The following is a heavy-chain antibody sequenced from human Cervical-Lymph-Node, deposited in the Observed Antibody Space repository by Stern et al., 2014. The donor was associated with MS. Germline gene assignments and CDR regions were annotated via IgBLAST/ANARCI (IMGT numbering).Heavy chain of an antibody. V-gene: IGHV3-21*01. CDR1: GFTFSSYS. Sequence: EVQLEESGGGLVKPGGSLRLSCAASGFTFSSYSMNWVPQAPGKGLEWISSISSNSSYIYYADSVKGRFTISRDNAKNSLYLQMNSLRAEDTAVYYCARDTRFYXXXXWGQGTTVTVSS. D-gene: IGHD2/OR15-2a*01. CDR2: ISSNSSYI. CDR3: ARDTRFYXXXX. J-gene: IGHJ6*02.